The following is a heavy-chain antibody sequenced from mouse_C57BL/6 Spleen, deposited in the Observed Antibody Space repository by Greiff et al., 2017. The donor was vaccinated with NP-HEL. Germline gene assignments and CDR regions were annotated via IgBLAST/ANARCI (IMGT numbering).Heavy chain of an antibody. J-gene: IGHJ3*01. V-gene: IGHV5-9-1*02. D-gene: IGHD1-1*02. Sequence: EVNVVESGAGLVKPGGSLKLSCAASGFTFSSYAMSWVRQTPEKRLEWVAYISTGGDYIYYADNVKGRSTISRDNARNTLYLQMSSLKYEDTAMYYCTSAGYGSSSFAYWGQRTLVTVSA. CDR2: ISTGGDYI. CDR1: GFTFSSYA. CDR3: TSAGYGSSSFAY.